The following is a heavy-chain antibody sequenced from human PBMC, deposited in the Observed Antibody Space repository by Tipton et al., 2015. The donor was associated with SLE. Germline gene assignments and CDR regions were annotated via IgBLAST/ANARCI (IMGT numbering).Heavy chain of an antibody. Sequence: PGLVKPSETLSLTCTVSGGSISSSSYYWGWIRQPPGKGLEWIGSIYYSGSTYYNPSLKSRVTISVDTSKNQFSLKPSSVTAADTAVYYCASHDFWSGYYLFDPWGQGTLVTVSS. V-gene: IGHV4-39*01. CDR1: GGSISSSSYY. CDR2: IYYSGST. D-gene: IGHD3-3*01. CDR3: ASHDFWSGYYLFDP. J-gene: IGHJ5*02.